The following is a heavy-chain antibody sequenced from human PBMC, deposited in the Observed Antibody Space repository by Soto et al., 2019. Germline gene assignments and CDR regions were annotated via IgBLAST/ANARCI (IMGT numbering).Heavy chain of an antibody. Sequence: QLQLQESGPGLVKPSETLSLTCTVSGGSISSSSYYWGWIRQPPGKGLEWIGSIYYSGSTYYNPSLKSRVTLSVDPSKNQFSLKLSSVTAADTVVYYCARRRFRAYYDSSGSPRGAFDIWGQGTMVTVSS. CDR2: IYYSGST. D-gene: IGHD3-22*01. CDR3: ARRRFRAYYDSSGSPRGAFDI. V-gene: IGHV4-39*01. J-gene: IGHJ3*02. CDR1: GGSISSSSYY.